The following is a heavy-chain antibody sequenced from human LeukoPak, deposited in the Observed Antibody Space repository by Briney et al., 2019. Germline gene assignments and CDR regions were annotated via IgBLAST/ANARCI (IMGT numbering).Heavy chain of an antibody. J-gene: IGHJ4*02. CDR1: GFTFSSYE. V-gene: IGHV3-NL1*01. CDR2: TNRRGDIT. D-gene: IGHD5-24*01. CDR3: ARGGAQLFD. Sequence: PGGSLRLSCAASGFTFSSYEMNWVRQAPGKGLEWVSGTNRRGDITGYADSVKGRFTISRDNSKNTLYLQINSLRAEDTAVYYCARGGAQLFDWGQGTLVTVSS.